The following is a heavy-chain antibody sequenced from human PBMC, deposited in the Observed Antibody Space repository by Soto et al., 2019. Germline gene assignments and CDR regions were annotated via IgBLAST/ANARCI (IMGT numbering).Heavy chain of an antibody. D-gene: IGHD3-3*01. Sequence: GGSLRLSCAASGFTFSGYWMSWVRQAPGKGLEWVANIKQDGSEKYYVDSVKGRFTISRDNAKNSLYLQMNSLRAEDTTVYYCARDIQGYYDFWSGYPDYYYYGMDVWGQGTTVTVSS. CDR1: GFTFSGYW. V-gene: IGHV3-7*01. CDR2: IKQDGSEK. J-gene: IGHJ6*02. CDR3: ARDIQGYYDFWSGYPDYYYYGMDV.